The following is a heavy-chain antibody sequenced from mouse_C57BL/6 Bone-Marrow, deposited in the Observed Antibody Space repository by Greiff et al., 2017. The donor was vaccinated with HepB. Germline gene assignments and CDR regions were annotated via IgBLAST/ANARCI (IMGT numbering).Heavy chain of an antibody. V-gene: IGHV1-50*01. CDR3: ARGYYI. CDR1: GYTFTSYW. CDR2: IDPSDSYT. D-gene: IGHD2-12*01. Sequence: QVQLQQPGAELVKPGASVKLSCKASGYTFTSYWMQWVKQRPGQGLEWIGEIDPSDSYTNYNQKFKGKATLTVDTSSSTAYMQLSSLTSEDSAVYYCARGYYIWGQGTTLTVSS. J-gene: IGHJ2*01.